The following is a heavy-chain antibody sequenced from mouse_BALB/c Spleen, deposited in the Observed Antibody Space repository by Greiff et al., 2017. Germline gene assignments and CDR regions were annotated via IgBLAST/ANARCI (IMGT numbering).Heavy chain of an antibody. CDR2: ISTYYGDA. J-gene: IGHJ4*01. CDR1: GYTFTDYA. V-gene: IGHV1S137*01. CDR3: AREGKGGWDY. D-gene: IGHD3-3*01. Sequence: QVQLKQSGAELVRPGVSVKISCKGSGYTFTDYAMHWVKQSHAKSLEWIGVISTYYGDASYNQKFKGKATMTVDKSSSTAYMELARLTSEDSAIYYCAREGKGGWDYWGQGTSVTVSS.